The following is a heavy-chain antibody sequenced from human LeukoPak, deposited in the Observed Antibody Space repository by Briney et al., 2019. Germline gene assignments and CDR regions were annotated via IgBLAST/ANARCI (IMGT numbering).Heavy chain of an antibody. J-gene: IGHJ4*02. CDR1: GYTFNVYY. V-gene: IGHV1-2*02. CDR3: ARGGETLTGYYRLGGL. D-gene: IGHD3-9*01. Sequence: AAVTVSFKCSGYTFNVYYIHWVRLAPGQGGEGMGWINPTSGGRNYAQRFQGRVTMTNDTSISTAYMDLDTLRFDDTAVYYCARGGETLTGYYRLGGLWGQGTLVTVSS. CDR2: INPTSGGR.